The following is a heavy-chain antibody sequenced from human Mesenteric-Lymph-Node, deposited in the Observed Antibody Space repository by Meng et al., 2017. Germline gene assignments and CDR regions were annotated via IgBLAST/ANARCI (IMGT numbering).Heavy chain of an antibody. CDR1: GYTFTSYG. Sequence: QVQLVQSGAEVKKPGASVKVSCKASGYTFTSYGISWVRQAPGQGLEWMGIINPNGGKTTYAQKFQGRVTMTRDTSTSTVYMELSSLRSEDTAVYYCARDEFGSSSVSQIDYWGQGTLVTVSS. J-gene: IGHJ4*02. CDR2: INPNGGKT. V-gene: IGHV1-46*01. CDR3: ARDEFGSSSVSQIDY. D-gene: IGHD6-6*01.